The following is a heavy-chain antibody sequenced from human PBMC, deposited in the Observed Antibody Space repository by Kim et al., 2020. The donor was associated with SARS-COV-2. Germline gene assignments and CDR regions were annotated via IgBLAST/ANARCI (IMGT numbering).Heavy chain of an antibody. CDR1: GFTFSNSW. V-gene: IGHV3-74*01. Sequence: GGSLRLSCAASGFTFSNSWMHWVRQAPGKGLMGVSHMNSDGSVTTYADSVKGRFAISRDNAKNTLYLQMNSLTVDDTAVYYCTTGGGDYWGQGTLVTVSS. CDR3: TTGGGDY. J-gene: IGHJ4*02. CDR2: MNSDGSVT. D-gene: IGHD3-16*01.